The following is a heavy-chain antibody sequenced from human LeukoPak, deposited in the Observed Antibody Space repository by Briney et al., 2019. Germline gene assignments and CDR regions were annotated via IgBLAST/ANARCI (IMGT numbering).Heavy chain of an antibody. D-gene: IGHD3-10*01. V-gene: IGHV3-74*03. Sequence: GGSLRLSCAASGFTFNNNWMHWVRQGPGKGLAWVSRINTDGTYTTYADSVKGRFTISRDNAKNTLYLQMNTLRAEDTAVYYCARRKGVDALDIRGQGTMVTVSS. CDR3: ARRKGVDALDI. CDR2: INTDGTYT. CDR1: GFTFNNNW. J-gene: IGHJ3*02.